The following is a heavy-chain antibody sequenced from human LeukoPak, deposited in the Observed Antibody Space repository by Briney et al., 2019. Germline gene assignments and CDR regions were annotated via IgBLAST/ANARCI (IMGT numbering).Heavy chain of an antibody. D-gene: IGHD3-3*01. Sequence: ETLYLTCTVSGGSINSGGYYRSWIRQPPGKGLEWIGYIYYSGSTNYNPSLKSRVTISVDTSKNQFSLKLSSVTAADTAVYYCARARYDFWSGYYENYYYYGMDVWGQGTTVTVSS. CDR1: GGSINSGGYY. CDR2: IYYSGST. V-gene: IGHV4-61*08. J-gene: IGHJ6*02. CDR3: ARARYDFWSGYYENYYYYGMDV.